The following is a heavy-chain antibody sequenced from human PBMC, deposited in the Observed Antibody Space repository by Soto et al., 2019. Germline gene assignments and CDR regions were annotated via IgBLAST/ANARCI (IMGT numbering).Heavy chain of an antibody. J-gene: IGHJ4*02. D-gene: IGHD2-2*01. CDR1: GYTFTSYA. V-gene: IGHV1-3*01. CDR2: INAGNGNT. Sequence: ASVKVSCKASGYTFTSYAMHWVRQAPGQRLEWMGWINAGNGNTKYSQKFQGRVTITRDTSASTAYMELSSLRSEDTAVYYCARAEDIVVVTFDYWGQGTLVTVSS. CDR3: ARAEDIVVVTFDY.